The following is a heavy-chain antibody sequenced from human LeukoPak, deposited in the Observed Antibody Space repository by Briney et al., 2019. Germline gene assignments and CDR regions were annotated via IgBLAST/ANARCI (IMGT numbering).Heavy chain of an antibody. CDR2: INPNSGGT. Sequence: ASVKVSCKASGYTFTGYYMHWVRQAPGQGLEWMGWINPNSGGTNYAQKFQGGVTMTRDTSISTAYMELSRLRSDDTAVYYCARVMVRGVHTLDYWGQGTLVTVSS. D-gene: IGHD3-10*01. V-gene: IGHV1-2*02. CDR3: ARVMVRGVHTLDY. J-gene: IGHJ4*02. CDR1: GYTFTGYY.